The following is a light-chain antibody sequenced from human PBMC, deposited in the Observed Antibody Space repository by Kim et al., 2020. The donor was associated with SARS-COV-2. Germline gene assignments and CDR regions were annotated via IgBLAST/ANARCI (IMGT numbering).Light chain of an antibody. CDR3: QTWDSTSVV. CDR1: QLGDKY. V-gene: IGLV3-1*01. J-gene: IGLJ2*01. CDR2: QDS. Sequence: VSPGQTASIPCSGDQLGDKYACWYQQKSGQSPVLVMFQDSKRPSGIPERFSGSNSGNTATLTISGTQAMDEADYYCQTWDSTSVVFGGGTKLTVL.